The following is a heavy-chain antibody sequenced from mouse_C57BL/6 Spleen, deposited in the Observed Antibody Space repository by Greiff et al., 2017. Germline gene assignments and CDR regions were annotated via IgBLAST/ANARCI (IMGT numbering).Heavy chain of an antibody. CDR3: ARDLTYDGSSYAMDY. CDR2: ISDGGSYT. V-gene: IGHV5-4*01. CDR1: GFTFSSYA. J-gene: IGHJ4*01. D-gene: IGHD1-1*01. Sequence: EVKVVESGGGLVKPGGSLKLSCAASGFTFSSYAMSWVRQTPEKRLEWVATISDGGSYTYYPDNVKGRFTISRDNAKNNLYLQMSHLKSEDTAMYYCARDLTYDGSSYAMDYWGQGTSVTVSS.